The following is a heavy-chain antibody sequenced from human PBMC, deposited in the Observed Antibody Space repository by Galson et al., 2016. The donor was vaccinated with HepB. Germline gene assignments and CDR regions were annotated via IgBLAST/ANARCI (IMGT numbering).Heavy chain of an antibody. CDR3: ETPILAAQGHMDV. D-gene: IGHD3-3*02. V-gene: IGHV3-7*02. Sequence: SLRLSCAASGFSLSNNWMKWVRQAPGKGLQWVANIKEDGSEENYVDSVKGRFTISRDNAKNLLYLHMNSLGAEDTAVDYCETPILAAQGHMDVWGEGTTGSVSS. CDR1: GFSLSNNW. CDR2: IKEDGSEE. J-gene: IGHJ6*03.